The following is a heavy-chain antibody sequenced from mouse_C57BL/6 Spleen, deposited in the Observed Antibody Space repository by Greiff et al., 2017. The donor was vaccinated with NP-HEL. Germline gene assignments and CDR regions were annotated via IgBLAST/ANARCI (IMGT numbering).Heavy chain of an antibody. V-gene: IGHV1-69*01. D-gene: IGHD2-5*01. CDR2: IDPSDSYT. CDR3: ARAVYSNLYAMDY. CDR1: GYTFTSYW. J-gene: IGHJ4*01. Sequence: QVHVKQPGAELVMPGASVKLSCKASGYTFTSYWMHWVKQRPGQGLEWIGEIDPSDSYTNYNQKFKGKSTLTVDKSSSTAYMQLSSLTSEDSAVDYCARAVYSNLYAMDYWGQGTSVTVSS.